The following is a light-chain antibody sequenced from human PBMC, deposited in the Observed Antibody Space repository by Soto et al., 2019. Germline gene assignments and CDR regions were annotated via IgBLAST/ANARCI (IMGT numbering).Light chain of an antibody. J-gene: IGKJ2*02. V-gene: IGKV1-33*01. CDR2: DAA. Sequence: IEMTQSPSALSASAGDRVTITCQASQDIKNYVIWYQQKPGRAPKLLIYDAASLGTGVSSRFSGSGSGTHFTLTISSLQPEDLATYYCQQCDSVPCNFGQGTKLQIK. CDR1: QDIKNY. CDR3: QQCDSVPCN.